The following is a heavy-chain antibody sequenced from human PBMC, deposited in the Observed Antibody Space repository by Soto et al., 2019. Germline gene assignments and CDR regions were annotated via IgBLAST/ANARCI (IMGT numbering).Heavy chain of an antibody. CDR1: GGSISSGDYY. CDR3: AVHGSGSLFWYDAFDI. V-gene: IGHV4-31*03. CDR2: IYSSGST. D-gene: IGHD3-10*01. J-gene: IGHJ3*02. Sequence: SETLSLTCTVSGGSISSGDYYWSWIRQHPGKGLEWIGYIYSSGSTYYNPSLKSRLTISVDTSNNQFSLELSSVTAADTAVYYCAVHGSGSLFWYDAFDIWGQGTMVTVSS.